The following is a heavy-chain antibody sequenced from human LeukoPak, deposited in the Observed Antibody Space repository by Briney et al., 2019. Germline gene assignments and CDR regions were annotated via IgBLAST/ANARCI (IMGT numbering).Heavy chain of an antibody. Sequence: GASVKVSCKASGGTFSSYAISWVRQAPGQGLEWMGGIIPIFGTANYAQKFQGRITITADESTSTAYMELSSLRSEDTAVYYCARGRWDCSSTSCYNFDYWGQGTLVTVSS. D-gene: IGHD2-2*02. CDR1: GGTFSSYA. V-gene: IGHV1-69*13. J-gene: IGHJ4*02. CDR3: ARGRWDCSSTSCYNFDY. CDR2: IIPIFGTA.